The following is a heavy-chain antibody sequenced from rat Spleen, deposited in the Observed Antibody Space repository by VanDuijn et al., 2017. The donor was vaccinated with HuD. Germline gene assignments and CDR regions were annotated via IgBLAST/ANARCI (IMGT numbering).Heavy chain of an antibody. CDR3: ARHGDNYGWFAY. V-gene: IGHV5S23*01. CDR1: GFTFSDYA. Sequence: EVQLVESGGGLAQPGNSLKLTCSASGFTFSDYAMAWVRQSPKKGLEWVASIRSGGGGTYYPDSVKGRFTISRDNAKSTLYLQMDSLRSEDTASYYCARHGDNYGWFAYWGQGTLVTVSS. D-gene: IGHD1-10*01. J-gene: IGHJ3*01. CDR2: IRSGGGGT.